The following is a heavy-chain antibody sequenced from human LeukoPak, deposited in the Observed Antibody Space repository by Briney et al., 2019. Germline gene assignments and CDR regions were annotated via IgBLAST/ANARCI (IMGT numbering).Heavy chain of an antibody. CDR1: GYTFTGYY. CDR3: ARFPSFYDSSGYYYAPPDY. CDR2: INPNSGGT. J-gene: IGHJ4*02. V-gene: IGHV1-2*02. Sequence: ASVKVSCKASGYTFTGYYMHWVRQAPGQALEWMGWINPNSGGTNYAQKFQGRVTMTRDTSISTAYMELSRLRSDDTAVYYCARFPSFYDSSGYYYAPPDYWGQGTLVTVSS. D-gene: IGHD3-22*01.